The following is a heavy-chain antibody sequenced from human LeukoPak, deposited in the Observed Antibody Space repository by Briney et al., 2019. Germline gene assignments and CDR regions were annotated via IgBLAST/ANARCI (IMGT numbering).Heavy chain of an antibody. D-gene: IGHD6-13*01. CDR1: GFTFSSYG. Sequence: GGSLRLSCAASGFTFSSYGMHWVRQAPGKGLEWVAVISYDGSNKYYADSVKGRFTISRDNSKNTLYLQMNSLRAEDTAVYYCARDPHSSSWYSTPVYYFDYWGQGTLVTVSS. CDR3: ARDPHSSSWYSTPVYYFDY. J-gene: IGHJ4*02. V-gene: IGHV3-30*03. CDR2: ISYDGSNK.